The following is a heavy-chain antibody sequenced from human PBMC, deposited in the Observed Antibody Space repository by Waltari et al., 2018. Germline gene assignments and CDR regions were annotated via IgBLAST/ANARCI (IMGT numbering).Heavy chain of an antibody. CDR3: ARLDYTALRRGCDP. J-gene: IGHJ5*02. D-gene: IGHD4-4*01. V-gene: IGHV4-39*01. CDR2: VHFSGTT. Sequence: QLHLQESGPGLVRPSATLSLTCRVSGDSINSDYYYWGWLRQPPGEGLAWIGTVHFSGTTYYNPSLRSRVTISVDTSKNQFSLELTSVTAADTAVYYCARLDYTALRRGCDPWGQGTLVTVSS. CDR1: GDSINSDYYY.